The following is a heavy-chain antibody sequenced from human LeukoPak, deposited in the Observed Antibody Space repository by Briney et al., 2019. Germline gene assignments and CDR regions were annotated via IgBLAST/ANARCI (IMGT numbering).Heavy chain of an antibody. CDR2: IKQDRSEK. V-gene: IGHV3-7*01. CDR1: GFTFSSYW. J-gene: IGHJ4*02. CDR3: ARDRCSSISCFALDY. Sequence: GGSLRLSCAASGFTFSSYWMSWVRQAPGKGLEWVANIKQDRSEKYYVDSVKGRFTISRDNAKNSLYLQMNSLRAEDTAVYYCARDRCSSISCFALDYWGQGTLVTVSS. D-gene: IGHD2-2*01.